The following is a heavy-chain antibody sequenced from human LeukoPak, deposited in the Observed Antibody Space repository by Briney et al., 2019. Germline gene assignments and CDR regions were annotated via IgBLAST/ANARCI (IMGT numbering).Heavy chain of an antibody. D-gene: IGHD3-10*01. Sequence: PSETLSLTCTVSGGSISSSSYNWDWIRQPPGKGLEWIGRIYTSGSTNYNPSLKSRVTMSVDTSKNQFSLKLSSVTAADTAVYYCARDRVLTMVRGVITEGYYYYMDVWGKGTTVTISS. V-gene: IGHV4-39*07. CDR3: ARDRVLTMVRGVITEGYYYYMDV. J-gene: IGHJ6*03. CDR2: IYTSGST. CDR1: GGSISSSSYN.